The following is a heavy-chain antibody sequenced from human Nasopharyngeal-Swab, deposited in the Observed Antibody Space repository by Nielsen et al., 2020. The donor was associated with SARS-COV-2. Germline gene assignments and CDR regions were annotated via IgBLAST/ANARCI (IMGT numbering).Heavy chain of an antibody. CDR2: INAGNGNT. Sequence: ASVKGSCKASGYTFTSYAMHWVRQAPGQRLEWMGWINAGNGNTKYSQKFQGRVTITRDTSASTAYMELSSLRSEDTAVYHCARVRLAAAGRFDYWGQGTLVTVSS. J-gene: IGHJ4*02. CDR3: ARVRLAAAGRFDY. CDR1: GYTFTSYA. D-gene: IGHD6-13*01. V-gene: IGHV1-3*01.